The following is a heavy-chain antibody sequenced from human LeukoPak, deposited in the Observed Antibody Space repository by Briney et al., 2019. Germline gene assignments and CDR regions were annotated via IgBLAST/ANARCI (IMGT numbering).Heavy chain of an antibody. J-gene: IGHJ4*02. CDR3: ARHPTLYSSSSALYFDS. CDR2: IYYSGIT. Sequence: GSLRLSCAASGFTFSSYWMSWVRQTPGKGLEWIGSIYYSGITYYNPSLKSRVTISVDTSKNQFSLKLSSVTAADTALYYCARHPTLYSSSSALYFDSWGQGTLVTVSS. D-gene: IGHD6-6*01. V-gene: IGHV4-39*01. CDR1: GFTFSSYW.